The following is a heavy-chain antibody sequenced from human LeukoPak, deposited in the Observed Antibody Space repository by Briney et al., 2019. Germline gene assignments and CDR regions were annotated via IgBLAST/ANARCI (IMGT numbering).Heavy chain of an antibody. CDR2: IYNSGST. V-gene: IGHV4-59*01. CDR3: ARDSGGPHSGFEI. J-gene: IGHJ3*02. Sequence: SETLSLTGTVSGGSISSYYWSWVRQPPGKGLEWIGYIYNSGSTNYNPSLKSRVTISVDTSKNQYSLKMSSVTAADTAVYYCARDSGGPHSGFEIWGQGTMVTASS. CDR1: GGSISSYY. D-gene: IGHD6-19*01.